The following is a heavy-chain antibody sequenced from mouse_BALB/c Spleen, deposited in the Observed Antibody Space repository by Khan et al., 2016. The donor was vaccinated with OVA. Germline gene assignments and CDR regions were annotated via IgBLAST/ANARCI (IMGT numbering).Heavy chain of an antibody. V-gene: IGHV9-3-1*01. Sequence: QVQLKQSGPELKKPGETVKISCKASGYTFKNHGMNWVKQAPGKGLKWMGWINTYTGEPTYVEDFKGRFAFSLETSASTAYLQINNLKNEDTATYFCARPPFFSYVMVYWGQGTSGTVSS. CDR1: GYTFKNHG. CDR2: INTYTGEP. J-gene: IGHJ4*01. CDR3: ARPPFFSYVMVY.